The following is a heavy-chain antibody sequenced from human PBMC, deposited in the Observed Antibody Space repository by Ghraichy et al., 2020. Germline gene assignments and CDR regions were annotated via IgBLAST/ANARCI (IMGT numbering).Heavy chain of an antibody. CDR2: INHSGST. J-gene: IGHJ5*02. Sequence: SETLSLTCAVYGGSFSGYYWSWIRQPPGKGLEWIGEINHSGSTNYNPSLKSRVTISVDTSKNQFSLKLSSVTAADTAVYYCARGLERNDYVWGSYRWQAGGWFDPWSQGTLVTVSS. CDR3: ARGLERNDYVWGSYRWQAGGWFDP. D-gene: IGHD3-16*02. V-gene: IGHV4-34*01. CDR1: GGSFSGYY.